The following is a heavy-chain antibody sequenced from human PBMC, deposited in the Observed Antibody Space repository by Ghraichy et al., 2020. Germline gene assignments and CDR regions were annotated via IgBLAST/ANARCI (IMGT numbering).Heavy chain of an antibody. CDR1: GYTFTGYY. V-gene: IGHV1-2*02. CDR3: ARAGWDVRICSSTSCYTGNNWFDP. D-gene: IGHD2-2*02. J-gene: IGHJ5*02. Sequence: ASVKVSCKASGYTFTGYYMHWVRQAPGQGLEWMGWINPNSGGTNYAQKFQGRVTMTRDTSISTAYMELSRLRSDDTAVYYCARAGWDVRICSSTSCYTGNNWFDPWGQGTLVTVSS. CDR2: INPNSGGT.